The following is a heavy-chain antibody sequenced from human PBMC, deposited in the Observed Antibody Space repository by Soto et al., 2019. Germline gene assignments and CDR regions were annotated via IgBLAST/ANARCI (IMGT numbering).Heavy chain of an antibody. V-gene: IGHV4-39*01. D-gene: IGHD5-12*01. CDR3: ARLNIVAY. CDR2: IYYSGST. Sequence: SETLSLTCTVSGGSLSSSSYYWGWIRQPPGKGLEWIGSIYYSGSTYYNPSLKSRVTISVDTSKNQFSLKLSSVTAADTAVYYCARLNIVAYWGQGTLVTV. J-gene: IGHJ4*02. CDR1: GGSLSSSSYY.